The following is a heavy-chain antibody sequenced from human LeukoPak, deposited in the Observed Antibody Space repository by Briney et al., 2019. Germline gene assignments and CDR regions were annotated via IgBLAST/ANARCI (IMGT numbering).Heavy chain of an antibody. CDR3: AVSPGDCSSTSCPPSY. Sequence: GASVKVSCKVSGYTLPELSMHWVRQSPGKGLEWMGGFDPEDGETIYAQKFQGRVTMTEDTSTDTACMELSSLRSEDTAVYYCAVSPGDCSSTSCPPSYWGQGTLVTVSS. CDR1: GYTLPELS. V-gene: IGHV1-24*01. CDR2: FDPEDGET. D-gene: IGHD2-2*01. J-gene: IGHJ4*02.